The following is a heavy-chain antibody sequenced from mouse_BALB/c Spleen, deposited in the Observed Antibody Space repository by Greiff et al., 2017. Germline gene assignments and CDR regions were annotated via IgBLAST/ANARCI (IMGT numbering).Heavy chain of an antibody. CDR3: ARYYGPFAY. D-gene: IGHD1-1*01. CDR1: GYTFSSYW. V-gene: IGHV1-9*01. J-gene: IGHJ3*01. Sequence: VQLQQSGAELMKPGASVKISCKATGYTFSSYWIEWVKQRPGHGLEWIGEILPGGGSTNYNEKFKGKATFTADTSSNTAYMQLSSLTSEDSAVYYCARYYGPFAYWGQGTLVTVSA. CDR2: ILPGGGST.